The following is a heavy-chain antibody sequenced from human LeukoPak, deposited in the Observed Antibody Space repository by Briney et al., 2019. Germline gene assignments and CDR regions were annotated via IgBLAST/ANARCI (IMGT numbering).Heavy chain of an antibody. Sequence: RSSETLSLTCTVSGGSISSYYWSWIRQPPGKGLEWIGYIYYSGSTNYNPFLKSRVTISVDTSKNQFSLKLSSVTAADTAVYYCASSVDTAMGHYYYYYMDVWGKGSTVTISS. D-gene: IGHD5-18*01. CDR1: GGSISSYY. CDR3: ASSVDTAMGHYYYYYMDV. CDR2: IYYSGST. J-gene: IGHJ6*03. V-gene: IGHV4-59*01.